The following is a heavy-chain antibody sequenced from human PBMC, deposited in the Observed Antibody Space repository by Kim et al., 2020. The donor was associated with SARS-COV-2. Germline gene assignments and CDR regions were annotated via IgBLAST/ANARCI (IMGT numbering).Heavy chain of an antibody. D-gene: IGHD3-3*01. CDR1: GFTFSDYY. CDR2: ISSSSSYT. J-gene: IGHJ6*02. CDR3: ARGRVIAGVLRFLEWPTYGDYYGMDV. Sequence: GGSLRLSCAASGFTFSDYYMSWIRQAPGKGLEWVSYISSSSSYTNYADSVKGRFTISRDNAKNSLYLQMNSLRAEDTAVYYCARGRVIAGVLRFLEWPTYGDYYGMDVWGQGTTVTVSS. V-gene: IGHV3-11*05.